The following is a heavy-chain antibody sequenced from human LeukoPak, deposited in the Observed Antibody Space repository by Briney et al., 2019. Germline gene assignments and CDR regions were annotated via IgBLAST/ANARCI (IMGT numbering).Heavy chain of an antibody. CDR3: ARHGDYAFDY. V-gene: IGHV3-7*05. D-gene: IGHD4-17*01. Sequence: PGGSLRLSCAASGFTFSSYEMNWVRQAPGKGLEWVANIKQDGGMKYHVDSVRGRFTISRDNAKNSLYLQMDSLRVEDTAVYYCARHGDYAFDYWGQGTLVTVSS. J-gene: IGHJ4*02. CDR1: GFTFSSYE. CDR2: IKQDGGMK.